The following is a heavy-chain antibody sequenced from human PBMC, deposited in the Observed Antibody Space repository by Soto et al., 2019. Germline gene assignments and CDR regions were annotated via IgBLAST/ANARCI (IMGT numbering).Heavy chain of an antibody. CDR3: ARGQVVAAQH. J-gene: IGHJ4*02. CDR1: GGSISSGGYS. D-gene: IGHD2-15*01. V-gene: IGHV4-30-2*01. CDR2: IYHSGST. Sequence: QLQLQESGSGLVKPSQTLSLTCAVSGGSISSGGYSWSWIRQPPGKGLEWIGYIYHSGSTYYNPSLKRRVPIAVDRAKNQFSLKLSSVTAADTAVYYCARGQVVAAQHWGQGTLVTVSS.